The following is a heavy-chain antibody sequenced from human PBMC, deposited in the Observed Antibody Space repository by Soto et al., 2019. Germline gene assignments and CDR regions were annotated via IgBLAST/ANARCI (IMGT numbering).Heavy chain of an antibody. CDR2: INHSGST. Sequence: QVQLQQWDAGLLKPSETLSLTCAVYGGSFSGYYWSWIRQPPGKGLEWIGEINHSGSTNYNPSLKRRVTISVDTSKNQFSLKLSSVTAADTAVYYCATLFTPPPGFDPWGQGTLVTVSS. J-gene: IGHJ5*02. CDR3: ATLFTPPPGFDP. CDR1: GGSFSGYY. V-gene: IGHV4-34*01. D-gene: IGHD3-10*01.